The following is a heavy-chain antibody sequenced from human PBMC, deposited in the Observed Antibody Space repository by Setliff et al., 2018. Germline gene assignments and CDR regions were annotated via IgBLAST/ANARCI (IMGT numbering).Heavy chain of an antibody. CDR3: ARDNTLFGVVITGSWFDP. J-gene: IGHJ5*02. D-gene: IGHD3-3*01. CDR2: IKQDGSEK. V-gene: IGHV3-7*01. Sequence: GGSLRLSCAASGFTFSGYYMNWVRQAPGKGLEWVANIKQDGSEKYYVDSVKGRFTISRDNAKNSLYLQINSLRVEDTAVYYCARDNTLFGVVITGSWFDPWGQGTLVTVSS. CDR1: GFTFSGYY.